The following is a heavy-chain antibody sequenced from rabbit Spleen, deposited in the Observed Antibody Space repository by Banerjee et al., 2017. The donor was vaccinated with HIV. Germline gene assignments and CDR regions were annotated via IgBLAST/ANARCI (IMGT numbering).Heavy chain of an antibody. CDR1: GFSFSSSYY. D-gene: IGHD7-1*01. CDR3: ARDTGTSFSTYGMDL. Sequence: QSLEESGGDLVKPGASLTLTCKASGFSFSSSYYMCWVRQAPGKGLEWIGCIDTGSSGFTYFASWAKGRFTISKTSSTTVTLQMTSLTDADTATYFCARDTGTSFSTYGMDLWGPGTLVTVS. J-gene: IGHJ6*01. V-gene: IGHV1S40*01. CDR2: IDTGSSGFT.